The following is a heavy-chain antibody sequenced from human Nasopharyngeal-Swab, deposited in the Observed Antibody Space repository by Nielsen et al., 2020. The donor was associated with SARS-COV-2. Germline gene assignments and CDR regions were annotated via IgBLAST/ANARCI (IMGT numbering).Heavy chain of an antibody. CDR2: IKNRNEGATT. D-gene: IGHD2-21*01. CDR1: GFTFRSSW. V-gene: IGHV3-15*01. CDR3: TTGLGGAYSHVGH. Sequence: GESLKISCAGSGFTFRSSWMNWVRQAPGKGLEWVGRIKNRNEGATTAYAAPVRGRFTISRDDSENTLFLQMDSLKTEDTGVYYCTTGLGGAYSHVGHWGQGALVTVSS. J-gene: IGHJ5*02.